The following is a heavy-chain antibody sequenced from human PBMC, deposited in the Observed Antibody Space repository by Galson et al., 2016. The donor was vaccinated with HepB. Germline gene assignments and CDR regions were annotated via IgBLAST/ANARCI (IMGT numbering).Heavy chain of an antibody. D-gene: IGHD4/OR15-4a*01. J-gene: IGHJ4*02. V-gene: IGHV4-4*02. Sequence: ETLSLTCAVSGDSITNNYWWSWVRQSPGKGLEWIGEIYQTGTAHYNPSFTSRATISVDKSKNQISLRLASVTAADTAVYYCTRGTLGSVATMAFDYWGQGTLVTVSS. CDR3: TRGTLGSVATMAFDY. CDR2: IYQTGTA. CDR1: GDSITNNYW.